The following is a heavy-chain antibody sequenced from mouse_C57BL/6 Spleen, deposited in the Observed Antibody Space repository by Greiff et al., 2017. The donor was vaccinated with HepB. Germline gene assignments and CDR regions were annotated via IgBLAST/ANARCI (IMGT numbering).Heavy chain of an antibody. J-gene: IGHJ1*03. CDR2: INYDGSST. V-gene: IGHV5-16*01. D-gene: IGHD1-1*01. CDR1: GFTFSDYY. Sequence: EVHLVESEGGLVQPGSSMKLSCTASGFTFSDYYMAWVRQVPEKGLEWVANINYDGSSTYYLDSLKSRFIISRDNAKNILYLQMSSLKSEDTATYYCARDWDYGSSHWYFDVWGTGTTVTVSS. CDR3: ARDWDYGSSHWYFDV.